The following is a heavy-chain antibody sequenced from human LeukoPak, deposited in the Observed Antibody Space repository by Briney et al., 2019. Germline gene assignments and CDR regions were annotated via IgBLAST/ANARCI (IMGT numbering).Heavy chain of an antibody. V-gene: IGHV3-30-3*01. J-gene: IGHJ4*02. CDR2: ISYDGSNK. D-gene: IGHD6-19*01. CDR3: AKVNSGWYESVADY. Sequence: GGSLRLSCAASGFTFSSYAMHWVRQAPGKGLEWVAVISYDGSNKYYADSVKGRFTISRDNSKNTLYLQMNSLRAEDTAVYYCAKVNSGWYESVADYWGQGTLVTVSS. CDR1: GFTFSSYA.